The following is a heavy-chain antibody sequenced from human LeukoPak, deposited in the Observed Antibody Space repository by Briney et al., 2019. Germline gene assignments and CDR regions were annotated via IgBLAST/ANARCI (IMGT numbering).Heavy chain of an antibody. CDR1: GFSFGSYT. Sequence: LGGSLRLSCAASGFSFGSYTLNWVRQAPGKGLQYVSIISDNGYGRYYANSVKGRFTISRDNSNNTLYLQMDSLRPEDTGVYYCLRGGRLPDYWGQGTLVTVSS. CDR3: LRGGRLPDY. V-gene: IGHV3-64*01. J-gene: IGHJ4*02. D-gene: IGHD2-21*02. CDR2: ISDNGYGR.